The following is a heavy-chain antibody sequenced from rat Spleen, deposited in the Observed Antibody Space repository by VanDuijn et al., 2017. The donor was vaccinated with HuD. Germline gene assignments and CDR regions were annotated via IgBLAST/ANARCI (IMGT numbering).Heavy chain of an antibody. CDR1: GFTFSDYY. J-gene: IGHJ2*01. CDR2: ISYDGSST. CDR3: ATDHKSGY. V-gene: IGHV5-20*01. Sequence: EVQLVESGGGLVQPGRSLKLSCAASGFTFSDYYMAWVRQAPTKGLEWVATISYDGSSTYYRDSVKGRFTISRENAKSNLYLQMDSLRSEDTATYYCATDHKSGYWGQGVMVTVSS. D-gene: IGHD4-3*01.